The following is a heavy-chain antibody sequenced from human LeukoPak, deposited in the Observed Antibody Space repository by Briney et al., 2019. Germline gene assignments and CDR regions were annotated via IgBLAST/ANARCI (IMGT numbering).Heavy chain of an antibody. D-gene: IGHD5-18*01. CDR3: ARDASDTAMVGYFQH. Sequence: QSGGSLTLSCTASGFTFSNYGMHWVRKAPAKGLEGVAVIWYDGSNKYYADSVKGRFPISRVNSKIILYLQINSLRAEDTAVYYCARDASDTAMVGYFQHWGQGTLVTVSS. CDR1: GFTFSNYG. V-gene: IGHV3-33*08. CDR2: IWYDGSNK. J-gene: IGHJ1*01.